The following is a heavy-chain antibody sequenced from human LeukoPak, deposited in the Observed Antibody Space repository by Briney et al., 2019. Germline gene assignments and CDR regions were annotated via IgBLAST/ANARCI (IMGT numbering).Heavy chain of an antibody. J-gene: IGHJ6*03. D-gene: IGHD6-6*01. Sequence: GGSLRLSCAASGSTFSSYAMGWVRQPPGKGLEWVSAIRGSGGSTYYADSVKGRFTISRDNSKNTLYLQMNSLRAEDTAVYYWAKVAARPYMDLWGKGTTVTVSS. CDR3: AKVAARPYMDL. CDR2: IRGSGGST. V-gene: IGHV3-23*01. CDR1: GSTFSSYA.